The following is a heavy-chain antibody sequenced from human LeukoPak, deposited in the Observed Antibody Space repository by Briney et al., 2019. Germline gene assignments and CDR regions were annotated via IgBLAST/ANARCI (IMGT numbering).Heavy chain of an antibody. J-gene: IGHJ5*02. D-gene: IGHD3-9*01. CDR2: MNPNSGNT. V-gene: IGHV1-8*01. CDR3: ATYYDILTGYPPNWFDP. CDR1: GYTFTSYD. Sequence: ASVKVSCKASGYTFTSYDINWVRQATGQGLEWMGWMNPNSGNTGYAQKFQGRVTITADESTSTAYMELSSLRSEDTAVYYCATYYDILTGYPPNWFDPWGQGTLVTVSS.